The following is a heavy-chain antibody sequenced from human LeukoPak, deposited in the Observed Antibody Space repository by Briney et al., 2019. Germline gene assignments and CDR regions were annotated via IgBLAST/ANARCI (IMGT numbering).Heavy chain of an antibody. CDR1: GFTFSSYA. D-gene: IGHD3-10*01. CDR2: ISGSGGST. J-gene: IGHJ5*02. Sequence: GGSLRLSCAASGFTFSSYAMSWVRQAPGKGLEWVSAISGSGGSTYYADSVKGRFTISRDNSKNTLYLQMNSLRAEDTAVYYCAKDNTRVRGRYNWFAPWGQGTLVTVSS. V-gene: IGHV3-23*01. CDR3: AKDNTRVRGRYNWFAP.